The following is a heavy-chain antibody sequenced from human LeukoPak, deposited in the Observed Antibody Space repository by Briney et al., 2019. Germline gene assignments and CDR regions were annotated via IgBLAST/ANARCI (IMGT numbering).Heavy chain of an antibody. CDR2: IYHSGST. V-gene: IGHV4-38-2*01. CDR3: ARHGSPRIVVVPAAIVDAFDI. Sequence: PSETLSLTCAVSGYSISSGYYWGWIRQPPGKGLEWIGSIYHSGSTYYNPSLKSRVTISVDTSKNQFSLKLSSVTAADTAMYYCARHGSPRIVVVPAAIVDAFDIWGQGTMVTVSS. J-gene: IGHJ3*02. CDR1: GYSISSGYY. D-gene: IGHD2-2*02.